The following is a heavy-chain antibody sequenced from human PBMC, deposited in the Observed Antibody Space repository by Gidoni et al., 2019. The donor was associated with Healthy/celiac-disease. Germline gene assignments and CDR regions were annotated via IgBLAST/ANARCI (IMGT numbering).Heavy chain of an antibody. CDR1: GGTFSSYA. V-gene: IGHV1-69*04. D-gene: IGHD1-7*01. CDR3: ARDRRLELTPALLKYYYYYYMDV. J-gene: IGHJ6*03. CDR2: IIPILGIA. Sequence: QVQLVQSGAEVKKPGTSVKVSCKASGGTFSSYAISWVGQAPGQGLEWMGRIIPILGIANYAQKFQGRVTITADKSTSTAYMELNSLRSEDTAVYYCARDRRLELTPALLKYYYYYYMDVWGKGTTVTVSS.